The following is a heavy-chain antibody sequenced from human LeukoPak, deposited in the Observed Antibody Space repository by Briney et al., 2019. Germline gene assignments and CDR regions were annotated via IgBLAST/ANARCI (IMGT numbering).Heavy chain of an antibody. J-gene: IGHJ3*02. CDR3: TSYYDSSGYSYDAFDI. Sequence: PGGSLKLSCAASGFTFSGSAMHWVRQASGKELEWVGRIRSKANSYATAYAASVKGRFTISRDDSKNTAYLQMNSLKTEDTAVYYCTSYYDSSGYSYDAFDIWGQGTMVTVSS. CDR1: GFTFSGSA. V-gene: IGHV3-73*01. CDR2: IRSKANSYAT. D-gene: IGHD3-22*01.